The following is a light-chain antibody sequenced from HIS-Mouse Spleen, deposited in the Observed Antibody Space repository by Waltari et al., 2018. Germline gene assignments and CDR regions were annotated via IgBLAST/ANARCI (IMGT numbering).Light chain of an antibody. J-gene: IGLJ1*01. V-gene: IGLV2-11*01. Sequence: QSALTQPRPVSGSPGQSVTISSTGTSSAVGGYNYVSWYQQHPGKAPKLMIYDVSKRPSGVPDRFSGSKSGNTASLTISGLQAEDEADYYCCSYAGSYRVFGTGTKVTVL. CDR1: SSAVGGYNY. CDR2: DVS. CDR3: CSYAGSYRV.